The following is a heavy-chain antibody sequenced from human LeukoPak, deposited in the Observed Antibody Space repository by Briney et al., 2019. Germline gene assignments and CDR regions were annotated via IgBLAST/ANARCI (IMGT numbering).Heavy chain of an antibody. CDR3: ARDLSGSLYFDY. Sequence: SETLSLTCTVSGASISSYYYNWIRQTAGGGLDWIGRLYISGSTDYNPSLKSRVTISVDTSNNQFSLKLNSVTAADTAVYFCARDLSGSLYFDYWGQGVLVTVSS. J-gene: IGHJ4*02. CDR1: GASISSYY. V-gene: IGHV4-4*07. CDR2: LYISGST. D-gene: IGHD3-10*01.